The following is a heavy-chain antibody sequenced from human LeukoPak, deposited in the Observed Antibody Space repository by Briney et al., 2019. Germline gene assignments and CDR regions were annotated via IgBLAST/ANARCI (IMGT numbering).Heavy chain of an antibody. J-gene: IGHJ4*02. V-gene: IGHV3-30-3*01. Sequence: GGSLRLSCAASGFTFSKYPMHWVRQAPGKGLEWVAVISYDVGSNTYYADSVKGRFTISRDNSKNTLYLQMNSLRAEDTAVYYCAGAQDPTILSYFDYWGQGTLVTVSS. D-gene: IGHD5-24*01. CDR3: AGAQDPTILSYFDY. CDR1: GFTFSKYP. CDR2: ISYDVGSNT.